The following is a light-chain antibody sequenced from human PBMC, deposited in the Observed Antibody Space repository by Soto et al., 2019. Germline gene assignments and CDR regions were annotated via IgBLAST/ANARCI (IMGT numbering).Light chain of an antibody. J-gene: IGKJ2*01. CDR3: QQSYSTPRT. CDR2: SAS. CDR1: QSISTS. V-gene: IGKV1-39*01. Sequence: DIPMTQSPSSLSASVGDRVTITCRASQSISTSLNWYQQKPGKAPNLLIYSASSLQSGVPSRFSGGGSGTHFTLTISSLQLEDFATYYCQQSYSTPRTFGQGTKLEIK.